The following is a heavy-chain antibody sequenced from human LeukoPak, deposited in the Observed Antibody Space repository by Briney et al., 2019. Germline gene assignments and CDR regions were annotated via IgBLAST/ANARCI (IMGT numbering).Heavy chain of an antibody. CDR1: GYTFTSYY. CDR2: INPSGGST. V-gene: IGHV1-46*01. D-gene: IGHD4-17*01. J-gene: IGHJ4*02. Sequence: GASVKVSCKASGYTFTSYYMHWVRQAPGQGLEWMGIINPSGGSTSYAQEFQGRVTMTRDTSTSTVYMELSSLRSEDTAVYYCARVDYGDYRMDYWGQGTLVTVSS. CDR3: ARVDYGDYRMDY.